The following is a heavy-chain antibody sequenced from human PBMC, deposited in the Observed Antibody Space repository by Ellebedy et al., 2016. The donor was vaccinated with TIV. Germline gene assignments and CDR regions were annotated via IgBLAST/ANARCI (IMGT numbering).Heavy chain of an antibody. J-gene: IGHJ3*02. CDR2: IYYSGTT. CDR1: GGSMISDYHY. CDR3: TRGGGDRPHALDI. V-gene: IGHV4-30-4*08. D-gene: IGHD3-10*01. Sequence: MPSESLSLTCTVSGGSMISDYHYWSWVRQPPGKGLEWFGYIYYSGTTYYNSSLKHRLTMSVDKSKSQVSLKLTSVTAADTAVYYFTRGGGDRPHALDIWGQGTKVTVSS.